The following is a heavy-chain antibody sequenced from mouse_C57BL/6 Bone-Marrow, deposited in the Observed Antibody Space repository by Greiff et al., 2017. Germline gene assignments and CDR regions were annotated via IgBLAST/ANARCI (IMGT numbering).Heavy chain of an antibody. J-gene: IGHJ3*01. Sequence: DVHLVESGGGLVKPGGSLKLSCAASGFTFSSYAMSWVRQTPEKRLEWVATLSDGGSYTYYPDNVKGRFTISRDNAKNNLYLQMSHLKSEDTAMYYCAREKRNRFAYWGQGTLVTVSA. CDR1: GFTFSSYA. CDR2: LSDGGSYT. CDR3: AREKRNRFAY. V-gene: IGHV5-4*01.